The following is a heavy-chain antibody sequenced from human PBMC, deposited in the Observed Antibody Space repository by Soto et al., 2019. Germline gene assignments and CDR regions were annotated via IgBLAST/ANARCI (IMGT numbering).Heavy chain of an antibody. CDR3: ARVPYYYGSGSYYNPDY. CDR1: GFSFSSYE. Sequence: EAQLVQSGGDLVQPGGSLRLSCAASGFSFSSYEMVWVRQTPRQGLEWVSYISDSGGTRHYADSVKGRFTISRDNAKNSLYLKMDNLRGEDTSVYYCARVPYYYGSGSYYNPDYWGQGTLVTVSS. J-gene: IGHJ4*02. CDR2: ISDSGGTR. D-gene: IGHD3-10*01. V-gene: IGHV3-48*03.